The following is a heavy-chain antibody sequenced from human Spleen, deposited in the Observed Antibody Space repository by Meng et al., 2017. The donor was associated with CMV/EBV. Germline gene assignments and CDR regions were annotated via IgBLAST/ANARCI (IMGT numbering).Heavy chain of an antibody. J-gene: IGHJ5*02. D-gene: IGHD2-2*01. Sequence: GRYYWSWIRQHPDQGLEWIGYIFYSGGTFYNPSLRGRVSMSVDTSKNQFSLKLSSVTAADTAVYYCARRPQGSCSTTSCYTWFDPWGQGTLVTVSS. CDR2: IFYSGGT. CDR3: ARRPQGSCSTTSCYTWFDP. V-gene: IGHV4-31*02. CDR1: GRYY.